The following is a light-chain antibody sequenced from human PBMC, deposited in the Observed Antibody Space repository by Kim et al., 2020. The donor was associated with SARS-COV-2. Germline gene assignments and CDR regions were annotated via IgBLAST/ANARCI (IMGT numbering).Light chain of an antibody. J-gene: IGKJ1*01. Sequence: ASVGDRITITCRSSQDIFKWLAWYQQKPGKAPVLLIYRATNLESGVPPRFSGSGSATEFTLTISSLQPDDFATYYCQHYDKFPRTFGQGTKVDIK. CDR2: RAT. V-gene: IGKV1-5*03. CDR3: QHYDKFPRT. CDR1: QDIFKW.